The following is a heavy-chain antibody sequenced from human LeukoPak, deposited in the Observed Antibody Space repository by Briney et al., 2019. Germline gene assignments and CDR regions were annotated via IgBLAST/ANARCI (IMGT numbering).Heavy chain of an antibody. CDR2: IDPSDSYT. D-gene: IGHD2-2*01. Sequence: GESLRISCKGSGYSFTSYWISWVRQMAGTGLEWMGRIDPSDSYTNYSPSFQGHVTISADKSISTAYLQWSSLKASDTAMYYCARPAAGYCSSTSCSDAFDIWGQGTMVTVSS. J-gene: IGHJ3*02. CDR1: GYSFTSYW. V-gene: IGHV5-10-1*01. CDR3: ARPAAGYCSSTSCSDAFDI.